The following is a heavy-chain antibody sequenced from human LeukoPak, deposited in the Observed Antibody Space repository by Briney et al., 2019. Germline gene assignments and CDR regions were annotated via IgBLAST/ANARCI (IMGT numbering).Heavy chain of an antibody. CDR3: ARAGNWNDNVYSYYYYMDV. V-gene: IGHV1-18*04. J-gene: IGHJ6*03. CDR1: GYTFSDYY. CDR2: ISTYHGDT. D-gene: IGHD1-1*01. Sequence: ASVKVSCKASGYTFSDYYIHWVRQAPGQGLEWMGWISTYHGDTNYAQKLQGRVTMTTDTSTSTAYMELRSLRSDDTAVYYCARAGNWNDNVYSYYYYMDVWGKGTTVTVSS.